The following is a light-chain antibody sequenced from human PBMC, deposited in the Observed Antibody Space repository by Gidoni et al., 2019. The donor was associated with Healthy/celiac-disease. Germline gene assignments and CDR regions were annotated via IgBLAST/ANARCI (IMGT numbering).Light chain of an antibody. Sequence: DVVMTQSPPSPPVTLGQPASTSCRSSQSLVYSDRNTYLNWFQQRPGQSPRRLIYKVSNRDSGVPDRFSGSGSGTDFTLKISRVEAEDVGVYYCMQGTHLMCTFGQGTKLEIK. CDR1: QSLVYSDRNTY. V-gene: IGKV2-30*01. CDR3: MQGTHLMCT. J-gene: IGKJ2*02. CDR2: KVS.